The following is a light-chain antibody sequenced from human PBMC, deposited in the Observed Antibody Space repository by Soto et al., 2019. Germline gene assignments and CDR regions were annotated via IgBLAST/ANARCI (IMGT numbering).Light chain of an antibody. Sequence: EIVLTQSPGTLSLSPGERATLSCRASQSLSSNYLAWYQQKPGQAPRLLIYGASSRATGIPDRFSGSGSGTDFTLTISSLEPDDFGVYYCQQRANWPLTFGGGTKVEIK. V-gene: IGKV3D-20*02. J-gene: IGKJ4*01. CDR2: GAS. CDR1: QSLSSNY. CDR3: QQRANWPLT.